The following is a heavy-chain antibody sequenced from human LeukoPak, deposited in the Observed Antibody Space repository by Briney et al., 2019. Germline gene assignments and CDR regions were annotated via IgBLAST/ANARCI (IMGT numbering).Heavy chain of an antibody. CDR2: IYSGGST. CDR3: ARPTDGDSTRYGMDV. V-gene: IGHV3-53*01. CDR1: GFFVGGNY. J-gene: IGHJ6*02. Sequence: GGSLRLSCAASGFFVGGNYMSWVRQAPGKGLEWVSVIYSGGSTYYADSVKGRFSTSRDSSTSTLFLQMDSLRVEDTAMYYCARPTDGDSTRYGMDVWGQGTTVIVSS. D-gene: IGHD2-21*02.